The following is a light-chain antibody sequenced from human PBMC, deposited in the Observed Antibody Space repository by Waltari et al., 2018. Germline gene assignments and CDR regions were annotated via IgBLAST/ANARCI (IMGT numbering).Light chain of an antibody. CDR1: QSVLYSSNNKYY. V-gene: IGKV4-1*01. CDR2: WAS. Sequence: DIVMTQSPDSLAVSLGERATINCKSSQSVLYSSNNKYYLAWYQRKPGQPPKLLIYWASTRESGVPDRFSGSGSGTDFTLTISSLQAEDVAVYYCQQYYSTPWTFGQGTRLEIK. CDR3: QQYYSTPWT. J-gene: IGKJ5*01.